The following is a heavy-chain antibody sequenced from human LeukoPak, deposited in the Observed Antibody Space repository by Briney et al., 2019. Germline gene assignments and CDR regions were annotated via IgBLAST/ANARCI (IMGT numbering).Heavy chain of an antibody. CDR1: GGSFSGYY. Sequence: SETLSLTCAVYGGSFSGYYWSWIRQPPGKGLEWIGEINHSGSTNYNPSLKSRVTISVDTSKNQFSLKLSSVTAADTAVYYCARHRILGYSSSWYFDLWGRGTLVTVSS. CDR2: INHSGST. V-gene: IGHV4-34*01. CDR3: ARHRILGYSSSWYFDL. J-gene: IGHJ2*01. D-gene: IGHD6-13*01.